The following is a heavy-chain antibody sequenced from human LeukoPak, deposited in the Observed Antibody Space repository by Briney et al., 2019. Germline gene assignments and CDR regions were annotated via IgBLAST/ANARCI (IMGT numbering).Heavy chain of an antibody. Sequence: PGGSLRLSCAASGFTFSSYSMDWVRQAPGKGLEWVAVISYDGSNKYYADSVKGRFTISRDNSKNTLYLQMNSLRAEDTAVYYCARSGDYGDNYFDYWGQGTLVTVSS. CDR2: ISYDGSNK. V-gene: IGHV3-30*03. J-gene: IGHJ4*02. CDR1: GFTFSSYS. D-gene: IGHD4-17*01. CDR3: ARSGDYGDNYFDY.